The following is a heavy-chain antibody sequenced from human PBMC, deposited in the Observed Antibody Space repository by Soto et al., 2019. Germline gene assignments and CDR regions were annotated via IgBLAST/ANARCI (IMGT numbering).Heavy chain of an antibody. J-gene: IGHJ4*01. CDR2: IWYDGSNK. Sequence: GGSLRLSCAASGFTFSSYGMHWVRQAPGKGLEWVAVIWYDGSNKYYADSVKGRFTISRDNSKNTLYLQMNSLRAEDTAVYYCARGGGYDSFDFWGQEPWSPSPQ. CDR1: GFTFSSYG. V-gene: IGHV3-33*01. D-gene: IGHD3-22*01. CDR3: ARGGGYDSFDF.